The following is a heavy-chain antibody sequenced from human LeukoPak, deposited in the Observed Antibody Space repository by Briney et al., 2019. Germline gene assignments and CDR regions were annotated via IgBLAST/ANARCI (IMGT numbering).Heavy chain of an antibody. D-gene: IGHD1-26*01. CDR1: GYTFTSYG. Sequence: GASVKVSCKASGYTFTSYGIIWVRQAPGQGLEWMGWISAYNGDTDFAQKLQGRVTLTTDTSTSTAYMELRSLRSDDTAVYYCARDNQGLGGYWGQGTLVTVSS. J-gene: IGHJ4*02. CDR2: ISAYNGDT. CDR3: ARDNQGLGGY. V-gene: IGHV1-18*01.